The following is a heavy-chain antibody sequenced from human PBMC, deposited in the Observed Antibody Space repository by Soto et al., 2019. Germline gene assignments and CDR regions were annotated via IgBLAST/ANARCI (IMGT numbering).Heavy chain of an antibody. J-gene: IGHJ4*02. V-gene: IGHV1-69*01. CDR2: IIPIFGTA. Sequence: QVQLVQSGAEVKKPGSSVKVSCKASVGTFSSYAISWVRQAPGQGLEWMGGIIPIFGTANYAQKFQGRVTITADESTSTAYMELSSLRSEDTAVYYCARRIAVAGTGMVYFDYWGQGTLVTVSS. D-gene: IGHD6-19*01. CDR1: VGTFSSYA. CDR3: ARRIAVAGTGMVYFDY.